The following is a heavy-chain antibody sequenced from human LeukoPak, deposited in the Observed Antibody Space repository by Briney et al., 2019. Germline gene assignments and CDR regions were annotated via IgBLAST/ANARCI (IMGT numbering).Heavy chain of an antibody. D-gene: IGHD3-22*01. Sequence: GGSLRLPCAASGFTFAGYAMSWVRQAPGKGLEWVSTISGSGGSTYYADSVKGRFTISRDNSKNTLYLQMNSLRAEDTAVYYCAKDSDSSGYYPFDYWGQGTLVTVSS. CDR1: GFTFAGYA. J-gene: IGHJ4*02. CDR3: AKDSDSSGYYPFDY. V-gene: IGHV3-23*01. CDR2: ISGSGGST.